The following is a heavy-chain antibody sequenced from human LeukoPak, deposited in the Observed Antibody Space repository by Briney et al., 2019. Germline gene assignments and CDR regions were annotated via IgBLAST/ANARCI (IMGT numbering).Heavy chain of an antibody. CDR1: GGSFSGYY. CDR3: ARGHVYSNYYYYYMDV. V-gene: IGHV4-34*01. J-gene: IGHJ6*03. Sequence: SETLSLTCAVYGGSFSGYYWSWIRQPPGKGLEWIGEINHSGSTNYNPSLKSRVTISVDTSKNQFSLKLSSVTAADTAVYYCARGHVYSNYYYYYMDVWGKGTTVTVS. D-gene: IGHD4-11*01. CDR2: INHSGST.